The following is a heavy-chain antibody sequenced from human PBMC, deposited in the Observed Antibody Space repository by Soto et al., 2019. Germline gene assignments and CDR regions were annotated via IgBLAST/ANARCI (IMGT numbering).Heavy chain of an antibody. D-gene: IGHD1-1*01. CDR3: TRGPRSTSTGTGAF. J-gene: IGHJ4*02. V-gene: IGHV3-74*01. CDR2: INDDGSST. Sequence: GGSLRLSCAASGFTFSMYWMRWVRQVPGKGPEWVSRINDDGSSTNYADSVKGRFTISRDNAKNTLYLQMNDLRAVDTAVYYCTRGPRSTSTGTGAFWGQGTLVTVSS. CDR1: GFTFSMYW.